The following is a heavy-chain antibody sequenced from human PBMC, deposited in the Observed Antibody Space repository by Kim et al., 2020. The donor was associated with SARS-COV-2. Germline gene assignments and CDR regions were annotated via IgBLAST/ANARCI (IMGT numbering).Heavy chain of an antibody. CDR1: GFTVSSNY. J-gene: IGHJ4*02. V-gene: IGHV3-53*01. CDR3: ARAPYSSAGPWGY. D-gene: IGHD6-19*01. CDR2: IYSGGST. Sequence: GGSLRLSCAASGFTVSSNYMSWVRQAPGKGLEWVSVIYSGGSTYYADSVKGRFTISRDNSKNTLYLQMNSLRAEDTAVYYCARAPYSSAGPWGYWGQGTLVTVSS.